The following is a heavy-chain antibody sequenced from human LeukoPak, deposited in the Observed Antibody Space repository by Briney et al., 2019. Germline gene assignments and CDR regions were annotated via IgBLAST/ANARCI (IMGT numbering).Heavy chain of an antibody. D-gene: IGHD6-19*01. V-gene: IGHV3-30*02. CDR2: IRYDGSNK. CDR1: GFTFSSSG. CDR3: ARDVEQWLVRVYYFDY. Sequence: PGGSLRLSCAASGFTFSSSGMHWVRQAPGKGLEWVAFIRYDGSNKYYADSVKGRFTIPRDNAKNSLYLQMNSLRAEDTAVYYCARDVEQWLVRVYYFDYWGQGTLVTLSS. J-gene: IGHJ4*02.